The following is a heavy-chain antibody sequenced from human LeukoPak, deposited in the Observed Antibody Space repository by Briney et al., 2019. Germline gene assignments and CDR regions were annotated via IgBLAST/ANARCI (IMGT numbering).Heavy chain of an antibody. V-gene: IGHV3-23*01. CDR3: AKGLSVASSFFDY. CDR2: ITGSGGST. Sequence: PGGSLRLSCAASGFTFSSNAMSWVRQVPGKGLEWVSYITGSGGSTLYADSVKGRFTVSRDNSKNTLYLQMNSLRAEDTAVYYCAKGLSVASSFFDYWGQGTLVTVSS. J-gene: IGHJ4*02. D-gene: IGHD2-15*01. CDR1: GFTFSSNA.